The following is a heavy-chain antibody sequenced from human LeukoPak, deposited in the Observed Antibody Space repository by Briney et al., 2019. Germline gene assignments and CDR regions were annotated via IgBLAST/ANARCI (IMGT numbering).Heavy chain of an antibody. Sequence: GGSLRLSCAAPGFTFSDYYMSWIRQAPGKGLEWVSYISSSGSTIYYADSVKGRFTISRDNAKNSLYLQMNSLRAEDTAVYYCAREYQSGPDAFDIWGQGTMVTVSS. J-gene: IGHJ3*02. CDR1: GFTFSDYY. V-gene: IGHV3-11*01. D-gene: IGHD2-2*01. CDR3: AREYQSGPDAFDI. CDR2: ISSSGSTI.